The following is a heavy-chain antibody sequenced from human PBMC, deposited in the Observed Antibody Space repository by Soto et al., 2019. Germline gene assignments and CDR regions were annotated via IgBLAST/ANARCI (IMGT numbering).Heavy chain of an antibody. D-gene: IGHD4-17*01. CDR1: GGSISSGGYY. V-gene: IGHV4-31*03. Sequence: QVQLQESGPGLVKPSQTLSLTCTVSGGSISSGGYYWSWIRQHPGKGLEWIGYIYYSGSTYYNPSLNSRVTLSVDPSKNQFPLKLSSVTAADTAVYYCEGSPEATVTAFDYWGQGTLVTVSS. CDR2: IYYSGST. J-gene: IGHJ4*02. CDR3: EGSPEATVTAFDY.